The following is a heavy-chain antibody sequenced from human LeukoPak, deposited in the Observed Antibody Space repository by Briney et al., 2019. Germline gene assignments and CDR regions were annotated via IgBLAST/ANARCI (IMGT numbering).Heavy chain of an antibody. Sequence: AGGSLRLSCAASGFTFSSYAMHWVRQAPGKGLEWVAVISYDGSNKYYADSVKGRFTISRDNSKNTLYLQMNSLRAEDTAVYYCARASRVVVTATPFDYWGQGTLVTVSS. CDR1: GFTFSSYA. D-gene: IGHD2-21*02. CDR2: ISYDGSNK. CDR3: ARASRVVVTATPFDY. V-gene: IGHV3-30-3*01. J-gene: IGHJ4*02.